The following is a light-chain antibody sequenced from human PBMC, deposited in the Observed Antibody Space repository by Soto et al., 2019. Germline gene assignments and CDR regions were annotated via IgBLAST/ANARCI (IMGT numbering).Light chain of an antibody. CDR2: GAS. CDR1: QSVSSN. V-gene: IGKV3-15*01. CDR3: QQYNNSPLWT. Sequence: EIVMTQSPATLSVSTGARATLSCRASQSVSSNLAWYQQKPGQAPRLLIYGASTRATGIPARFSGSGSGTEFTLTFSSLQSEDFAVYYCQQYNNSPLWTFGQGTKVEIK. J-gene: IGKJ1*01.